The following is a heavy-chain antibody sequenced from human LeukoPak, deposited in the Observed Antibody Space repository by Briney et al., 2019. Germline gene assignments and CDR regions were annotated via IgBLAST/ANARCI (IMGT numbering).Heavy chain of an antibody. D-gene: IGHD3-22*01. J-gene: IGHJ4*02. Sequence: GGSLRLSCAASGFTFSSYSMNWVRQAPGKGLEWVSSISSSSSYIYYADSVKGRFTISRDNSKNTLYLQMNSLRAEDTAVYYCARVCYYDSSGYCWWGQGTLVTVSS. V-gene: IGHV3-21*01. CDR1: GFTFSSYS. CDR3: ARVCYYDSSGYCW. CDR2: ISSSSSYI.